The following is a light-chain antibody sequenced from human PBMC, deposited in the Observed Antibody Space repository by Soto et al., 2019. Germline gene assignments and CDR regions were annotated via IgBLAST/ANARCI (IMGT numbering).Light chain of an antibody. CDR2: GAS. V-gene: IGKV3-20*01. J-gene: IGKJ1*01. CDR1: QSVSTNF. Sequence: EIVLTQSPVTLSLSPGEGATLSCRASQSVSTNFFAWYQQKPGQAPRLLIYGASTRATGIPDRFSGSGSGTDFTLTISRLEPEDFAVCYCQQYGRTSGTFGQGTKV. CDR3: QQYGRTSGT.